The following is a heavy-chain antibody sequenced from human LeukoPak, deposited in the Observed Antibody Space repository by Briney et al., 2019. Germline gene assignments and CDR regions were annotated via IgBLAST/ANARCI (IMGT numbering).Heavy chain of an antibody. CDR2: TSSSGDKT. CDR1: GFTFNNYA. J-gene: IGHJ4*02. Sequence: GGSLRLSCVASGFTFNNYAMGWVRQAPGKGLEWVSTTSSSGDKTYYADSVKGRFTVSRDSPKNTLYLQMNSLRAEDTAVYYCAKETHGSGSYPIDYWGQGTLVTVSS. D-gene: IGHD3-10*01. CDR3: AKETHGSGSYPIDY. V-gene: IGHV3-23*01.